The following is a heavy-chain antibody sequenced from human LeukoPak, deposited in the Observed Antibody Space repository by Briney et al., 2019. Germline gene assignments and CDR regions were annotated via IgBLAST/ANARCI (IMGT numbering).Heavy chain of an antibody. J-gene: IGHJ3*02. CDR3: ARSRLYYYDSSGYSGDAFDI. V-gene: IGHV1-69*04. D-gene: IGHD3-22*01. CDR2: IIPILGIA. Sequence: SVKVSCKASGGTFSSYAISWVRQAPGQGLEWMGRIIPILGIANYAQKFQGRVTITADKSTSTAYMELSSLRSEDTAVYYCARSRLYYYDSSGYSGDAFDIWGQGTMVTVSS. CDR1: GGTFSSYA.